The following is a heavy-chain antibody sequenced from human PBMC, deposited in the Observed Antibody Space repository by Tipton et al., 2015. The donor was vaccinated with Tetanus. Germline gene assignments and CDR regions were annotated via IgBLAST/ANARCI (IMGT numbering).Heavy chain of an antibody. CDR3: ARTAVNWFDP. D-gene: IGHD2-21*02. CDR1: GGSINSGTFY. V-gene: IGHV4-39*01. CDR2: IYYNGNT. J-gene: IGHJ5*02. Sequence: GLVKPSETLSLTCTVSGGSINSGTFYWDWIRQIPGKGLEWIGNIYYNGNTLQNPSLKSRVTMSLHKSKNQFSLKLRSVPAADTAFYYCARTAVNWFDPWGQGILSPSLQ.